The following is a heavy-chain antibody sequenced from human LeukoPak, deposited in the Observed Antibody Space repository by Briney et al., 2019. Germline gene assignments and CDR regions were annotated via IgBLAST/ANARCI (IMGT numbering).Heavy chain of an antibody. CDR2: FDPEDGET. CDR3: ASGIVVVVAATPVVAFDI. J-gene: IGHJ3*02. V-gene: IGHV1-24*01. Sequence: ASVKVSCKVSGYTLTELSMHWVRQAPGKGLEWMGGFDPEDGETIYAQKFQGRVTITADESTSTAYMELSSLRSEDTAVYYCASGIVVVVAATPVVAFDIWGQGTMVTVSS. CDR1: GYTLTELS. D-gene: IGHD2-15*01.